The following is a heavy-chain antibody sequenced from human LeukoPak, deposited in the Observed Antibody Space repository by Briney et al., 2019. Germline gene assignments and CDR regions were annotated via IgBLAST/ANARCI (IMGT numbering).Heavy chain of an antibody. CDR2: ISGSGGST. V-gene: IGHV3-23*01. CDR3: AKANEWELLRVFLDY. Sequence: GGSLRLSRAASGFSFSSDAMSWVRQAPEKGLECVSAISGSGGSTYYADSVKGRFTISRDNSKNTLYLQMNSLRAEDTAVYYCAKANEWELLRVFLDYWGQGTLVTVSS. J-gene: IGHJ4*02. D-gene: IGHD1-26*01. CDR1: GFSFSSDA.